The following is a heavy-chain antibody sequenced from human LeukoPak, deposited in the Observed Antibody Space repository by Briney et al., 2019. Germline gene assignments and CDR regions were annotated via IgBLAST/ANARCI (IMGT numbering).Heavy chain of an antibody. J-gene: IGHJ4*02. CDR3: ARGLFGTTDY. V-gene: IGHV3-64*01. CDR1: GFPFSSYG. Sequence: GGSLRLSCAASGFPFSSYGMHWVRQAPGKGLEYVSSISSNGGSTYYANSVKGRFTISRDNSKNTLYLQMGSLRAEDMAVYYCARGLFGTTDYWGQGTLVTVSS. CDR2: ISSNGGST. D-gene: IGHD2/OR15-2a*01.